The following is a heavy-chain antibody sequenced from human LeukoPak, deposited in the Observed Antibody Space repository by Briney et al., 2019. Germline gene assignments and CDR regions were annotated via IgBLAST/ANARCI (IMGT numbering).Heavy chain of an antibody. J-gene: IGHJ4*02. CDR3: TRDYYGSGSYDY. CDR2: IRSKAYGGTT. Sequence: GGSLRLSCTASGFTFGDYAMSWFRQAPGKGLEGVGFIRSKAYGGTTEYAASVKGRFTISRDDSKSIAYLQMNSLKTEDTAVYYCTRDYYGSGSYDYWGQGTLVTVSS. V-gene: IGHV3-49*03. D-gene: IGHD3-10*01. CDR1: GFTFGDYA.